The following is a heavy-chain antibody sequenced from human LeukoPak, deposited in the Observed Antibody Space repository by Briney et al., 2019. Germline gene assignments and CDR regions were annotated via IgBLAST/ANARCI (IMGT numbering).Heavy chain of an antibody. D-gene: IGHD3-22*01. V-gene: IGHV4-34*01. CDR3: ARGRTRYYYDSSGYSMPYYFDY. CDR1: GGSFSGYY. Sequence: SETLSLTCAVYGGSFSGYYWSWIRQPPGKGLEWIGEINHSGSTNYNPSLKSRVTISVDTSKNQFSLKLSSVTAADTAVYYRARGRTRYYYDSSGYSMPYYFDYWGQGTLVTVSS. CDR2: INHSGST. J-gene: IGHJ4*02.